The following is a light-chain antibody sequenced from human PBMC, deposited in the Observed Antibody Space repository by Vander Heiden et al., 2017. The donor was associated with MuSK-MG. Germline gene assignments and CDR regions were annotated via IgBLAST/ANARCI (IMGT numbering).Light chain of an antibody. V-gene: IGKV3-15*01. Sequence: EIVMTQSPATLSVSPGERAILSCRASQSVSSNLAWYQQKPGQAPGLLIYGASTRATGIPAKFSGSGSGTEFTLTISSLQSEDFAVYYCQQYNNWPPWTFGQGTKVEIK. CDR3: QQYNNWPPWT. CDR2: GAS. CDR1: QSVSSN. J-gene: IGKJ1*01.